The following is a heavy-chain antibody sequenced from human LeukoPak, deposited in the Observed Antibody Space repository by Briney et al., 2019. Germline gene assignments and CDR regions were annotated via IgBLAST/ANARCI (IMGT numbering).Heavy chain of an antibody. D-gene: IGHD1-26*01. CDR1: GFTFSSNY. Sequence: GGSLRLSCAASGFTFSSNYMSWVRQAPGKGLEWVSVIYSGGSTYYADSAKGRFTISRDNSKNTLYLQMNSLRAEDTAVYYCARDYGGSYHNGGYWGQGTLVTVSS. J-gene: IGHJ4*02. V-gene: IGHV3-53*01. CDR2: IYSGGST. CDR3: ARDYGGSYHNGGY.